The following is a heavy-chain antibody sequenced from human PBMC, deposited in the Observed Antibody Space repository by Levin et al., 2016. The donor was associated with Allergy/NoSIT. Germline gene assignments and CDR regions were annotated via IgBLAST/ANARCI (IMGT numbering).Heavy chain of an antibody. CDR2: ISFDGSNQ. CDR3: ARGNIDNSGYYGYPFDAFDI. D-gene: IGHD3-22*01. Sequence: GGSLRLSCAASGFTFSTSGMHWVRQAPGKGLEWVAVISFDGSNQYYADSVKGRFTISRDNAKKSLYLQMNSLRGEDTAVYYCARGNIDNSGYYGYPFDAFDIWGQGTMVTVSS. V-gene: IGHV3-30*03. CDR1: GFTFSTSG. J-gene: IGHJ3*02.